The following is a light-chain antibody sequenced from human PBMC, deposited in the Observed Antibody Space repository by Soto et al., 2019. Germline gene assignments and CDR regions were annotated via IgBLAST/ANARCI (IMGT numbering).Light chain of an antibody. CDR2: GAS. CDR1: QSVSSN. Sequence: EIVMTQSPATLSVSPGERATLSCRASQSVSSNLAWYQQKPGQAPRLLIYGASTRATGIPARFSGSGSGTESTLTIRSLQSEDFAVYYFQQYNNWPPWTFGKGSKVDI. J-gene: IGKJ1*01. CDR3: QQYNNWPPWT. V-gene: IGKV3-15*01.